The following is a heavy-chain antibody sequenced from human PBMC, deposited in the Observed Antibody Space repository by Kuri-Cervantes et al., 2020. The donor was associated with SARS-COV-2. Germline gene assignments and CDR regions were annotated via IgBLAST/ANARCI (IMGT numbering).Heavy chain of an antibody. V-gene: IGHV3-23*01. CDR3: ARNPTDGDYPYWYFDL. CDR2: ISGSGGST. Sequence: GESLKISCAASGFTFSSYSMNWVRQAPGKGLEWVSAISGSGGSTYYADSVKGRFTISRDNSKNTLYLQMNSLRAEDTAVYYCARNPTDGDYPYWYFDLWGRGTLVTVSS. J-gene: IGHJ2*01. D-gene: IGHD4-17*01. CDR1: GFTFSSYS.